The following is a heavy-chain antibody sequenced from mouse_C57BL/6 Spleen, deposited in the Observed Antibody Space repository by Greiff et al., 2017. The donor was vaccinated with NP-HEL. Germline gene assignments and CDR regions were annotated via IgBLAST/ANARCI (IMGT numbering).Heavy chain of an antibody. CDR3: ARYGNPFDY. Sequence: EVQRVESGGGLVKPGGSLKLSCAASGFTFSSYTMSWVRQTPEKRLEWVATISGGGGNTYYPDSVKGRFTISRDNAKNTLYLQMSSLRSEDTALYYCARYGNPFDYWGQGTTLTVSS. D-gene: IGHD2-10*02. CDR1: GFTFSSYT. V-gene: IGHV5-9*01. CDR2: ISGGGGNT. J-gene: IGHJ2*01.